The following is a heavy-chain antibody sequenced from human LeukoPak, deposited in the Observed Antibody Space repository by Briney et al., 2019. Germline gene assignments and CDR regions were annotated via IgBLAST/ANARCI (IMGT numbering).Heavy chain of an antibody. V-gene: IGHV4-59*12. CDR1: GGSISSYY. CDR3: ARRGVQGLYY. D-gene: IGHD1-1*01. CDR2: IYYSGST. Sequence: SETLSLTCTVSGGSISSYYWSWIRQPPGKGLEWIGYIYYSGSTNYNPSLKSRVTISVDTSKNQFSLKLSSVTAADTAVYYCARRGVQGLYYWGQGTLVTVSS. J-gene: IGHJ4*02.